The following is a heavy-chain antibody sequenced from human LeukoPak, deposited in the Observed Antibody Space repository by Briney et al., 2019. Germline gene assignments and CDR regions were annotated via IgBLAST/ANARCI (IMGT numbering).Heavy chain of an antibody. CDR3: ARHRIQPPVLMDV. Sequence: SETLSLTCTVSGDSISSYYWSWIRQPPGGGLEWVGYIYHSGSTNYNPSLKSRVTISVDTSKNQFSLKLTSVTAADTAVYYCARHRIQPPVLMDVWGQGTTVTVSS. J-gene: IGHJ6*02. CDR2: IYHSGST. D-gene: IGHD5-18*01. CDR1: GDSISSYY. V-gene: IGHV4-59*08.